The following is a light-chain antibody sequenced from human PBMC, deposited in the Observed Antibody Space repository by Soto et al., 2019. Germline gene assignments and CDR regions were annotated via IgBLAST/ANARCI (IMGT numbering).Light chain of an antibody. CDR1: QSVNNN. CDR2: GAS. V-gene: IGKV3-11*01. Sequence: EIVMTQSPVTLSVSPGERATFSCRASQSVNNNLAWYHLKPGQAPRLLLYGASIRATDVPARFSGGGSGTEYTLTISSLEPEDFAVYYCQQRSNWPITFGQGTRLEIK. CDR3: QQRSNWPIT. J-gene: IGKJ5*01.